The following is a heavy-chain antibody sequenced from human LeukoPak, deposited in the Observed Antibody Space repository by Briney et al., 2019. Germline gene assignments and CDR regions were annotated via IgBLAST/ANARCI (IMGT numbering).Heavy chain of an antibody. Sequence: GGSLRLSCAASGFTVSRDYMSWVRQAPGKGLEWVSVIYSGGSTYYADSVKGRFTISRDNSKNTLYLQMNSLRAEDTAVYYCANSLHTAMGYTCDYWGQGTLVTVSS. J-gene: IGHJ4*02. D-gene: IGHD5-18*01. CDR1: GFTVSRDY. CDR2: IYSGGST. CDR3: ANSLHTAMGYTCDY. V-gene: IGHV3-66*01.